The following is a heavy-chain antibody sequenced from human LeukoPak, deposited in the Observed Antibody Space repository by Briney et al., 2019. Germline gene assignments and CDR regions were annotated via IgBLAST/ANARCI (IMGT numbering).Heavy chain of an antibody. CDR2: VHHSGSP. CDR1: GYSISSGYY. V-gene: IGHV4-38-2*02. J-gene: IGHJ4*02. D-gene: IGHD6-13*01. CDR3: ARQGTAGSLDY. Sequence: LETLSLTCSVSGYSISSGYYWGWIRQPPGKGLEWIANVHHSGSPYFSPSLKSRVTISVDTSKNHVSLKLSSVTAADTAVYYCARQGTAGSLDYWGQGTPVPVSS.